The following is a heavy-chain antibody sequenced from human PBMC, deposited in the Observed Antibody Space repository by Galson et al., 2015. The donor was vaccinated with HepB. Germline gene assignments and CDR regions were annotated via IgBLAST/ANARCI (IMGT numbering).Heavy chain of an antibody. D-gene: IGHD2-2*01. CDR3: ARDPPPYCSSTSCYLRSGYYYYGMDV. CDR1: GGTFSRYA. J-gene: IGHJ6*02. CDR2: IIPIFGTA. V-gene: IGHV1-69*13. Sequence: SVKVSCKASGGTFSRYAISWVRQAPGQGLEWMGGIIPIFGTANYAQKFQGRVTITADESTSTAHMELSSLRSEDTAVYYCARDPPPYCSSTSCYLRSGYYYYGMDVWGQGTTVTVSS.